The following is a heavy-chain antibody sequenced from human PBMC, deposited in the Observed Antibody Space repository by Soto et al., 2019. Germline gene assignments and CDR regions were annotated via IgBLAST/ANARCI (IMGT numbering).Heavy chain of an antibody. CDR3: EKEGKRVWGPDY. Sequence: EVQLLESGGGLVQPGGSLRLSCAASGFTFSNYVLSWVRQAPGKGLEWVSAISGTGGSTYYADSVKGRFTISRDNSKNMLNVKMNSLRDEDTAVYYSEKEGKRVWGPDYWGQGAL. D-gene: IGHD3-16*01. V-gene: IGHV3-23*01. CDR2: ISGTGGST. CDR1: GFTFSNYV. J-gene: IGHJ4*02.